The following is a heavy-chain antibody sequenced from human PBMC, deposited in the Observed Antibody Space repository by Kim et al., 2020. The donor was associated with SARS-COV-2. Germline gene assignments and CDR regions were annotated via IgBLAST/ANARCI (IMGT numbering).Heavy chain of an antibody. CDR2: IKSDGSST. CDR3: ASSGRQYFDWEYYFDY. CDR1: GFTFSSYW. V-gene: IGHV3-74*01. Sequence: GGSLRLSCAASGFTFSSYWMHWVRQGPGKGLVWVSRIKSDGSSTTYADSVKGRFTISRDNAKNTLYLQLNSLRAEDTAVYYCASSGRQYFDWEYYFDYWGQGTLVTVSS. D-gene: IGHD3-9*01. J-gene: IGHJ4*02.